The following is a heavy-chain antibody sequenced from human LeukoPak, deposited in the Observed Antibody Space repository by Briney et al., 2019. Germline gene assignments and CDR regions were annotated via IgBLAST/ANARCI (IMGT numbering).Heavy chain of an antibody. D-gene: IGHD4-23*01. CDR3: AREPTTVAYYFDC. Sequence: PSETLSLTCAVSGGSFSGYYWSWIRQPPGKGLEWIGEINHSGSTNYNPSLKSRVTISVDTSKNQFSLRLSSVTAADTAVYYCAREPTTVAYYFDCWGQGTLVTVSS. J-gene: IGHJ4*02. CDR2: INHSGST. V-gene: IGHV4-34*01. CDR1: GGSFSGYY.